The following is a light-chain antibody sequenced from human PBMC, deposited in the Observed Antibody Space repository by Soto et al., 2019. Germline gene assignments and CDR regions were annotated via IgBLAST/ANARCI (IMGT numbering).Light chain of an antibody. CDR2: DAS. J-gene: IGKJ1*01. Sequence: DIQMTQSPSTLSASVGDRVTITCRASQSISNWLAWYQQKAGKVPKLLIYDASTLASGVPSRFSGSGSGTAFTLTISSLQPDDFATFYCQEYSSHAWTFGHGTKVEIK. V-gene: IGKV1-5*01. CDR1: QSISNW. CDR3: QEYSSHAWT.